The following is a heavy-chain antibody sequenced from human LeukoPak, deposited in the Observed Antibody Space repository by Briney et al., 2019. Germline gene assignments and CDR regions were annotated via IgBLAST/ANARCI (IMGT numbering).Heavy chain of an antibody. J-gene: IGHJ4*02. V-gene: IGHV3-9*01. CDR3: AKDFSMIVDPYYFDY. D-gene: IGHD3-22*01. CDR1: GFTFDDYA. CDR2: ISWNSGSI. Sequence: PGGSLRLSCAASGFTFDDYAMHWVRQAPGKGLEWVSGISWNSGSIGYADSVKGRFTISRDNAKNSLYLQMNSLRAEDTALYYCAKDFSMIVDPYYFDYWGQGTLVTVSS.